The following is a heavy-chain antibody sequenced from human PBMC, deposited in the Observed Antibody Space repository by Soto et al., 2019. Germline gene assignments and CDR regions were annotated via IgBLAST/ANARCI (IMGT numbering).Heavy chain of an antibody. CDR3: ARGQRFSDWFDP. Sequence: SETLSLTCTVSGGSISSYYWSWIRQPPGKGLEWIGYIYYSGSTNYNPSLKSRVTISVDTSKNQFSLRLESVTAADTAVYYCARGQRFSDWFDPWGQGTLVTVSS. CDR1: GGSISSYY. J-gene: IGHJ5*02. D-gene: IGHD3-3*01. V-gene: IGHV4-59*12. CDR2: IYYSGST.